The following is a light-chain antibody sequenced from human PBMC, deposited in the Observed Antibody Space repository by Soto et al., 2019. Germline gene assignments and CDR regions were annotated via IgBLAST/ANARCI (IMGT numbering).Light chain of an antibody. CDR1: KSNIGTYS. Sequence: QAVVTQPPSVSGTPGQAVTISCSGTKSNIGTYSVYWYRRLPGTAPTPLIFRNYQRPSGVPDRFSGSQSGTSASLVISGLRPEDEGDYFCAAYDADLRGLLFGGGTKLTVL. CDR3: AAYDADLRGLL. J-gene: IGLJ3*02. V-gene: IGLV1-47*01. CDR2: RNY.